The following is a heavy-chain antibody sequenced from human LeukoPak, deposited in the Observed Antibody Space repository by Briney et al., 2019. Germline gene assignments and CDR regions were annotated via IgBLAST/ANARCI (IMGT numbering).Heavy chain of an antibody. CDR2: FDPEEGET. CDR3: ATADKRIGWHNDYGMDV. CDR1: GYTLTELS. J-gene: IGHJ6*02. Sequence: ASVKVSCKVSGYTLTELSIHWVRQAPGKGLEWMGGFDPEEGETIYAQKFQGRVTMTEDTSRDTAYMELSSLRSEDTAVYYCATADKRIGWHNDYGMDVWGQETTVTVSS. V-gene: IGHV1-24*01. D-gene: IGHD1/OR15-1a*01.